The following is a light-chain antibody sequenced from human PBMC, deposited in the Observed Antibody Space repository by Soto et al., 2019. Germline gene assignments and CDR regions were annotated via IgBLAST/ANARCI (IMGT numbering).Light chain of an antibody. J-gene: IGKJ2*02. Sequence: EVVMTQSPATLSASPGERVILSCRASQNIGSHLAWYQQRPGQAPRLLMYGASTRATETPARFSGSGSATDFTLTISSLQSEDFAVYYCQQYNNWPPCTFGQGTKVDIK. CDR2: GAS. V-gene: IGKV3-15*01. CDR1: QNIGSH. CDR3: QQYNNWPPCT.